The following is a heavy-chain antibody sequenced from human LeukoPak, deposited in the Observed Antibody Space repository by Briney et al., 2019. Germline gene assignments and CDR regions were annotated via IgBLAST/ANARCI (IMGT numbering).Heavy chain of an antibody. Sequence: ASVKVSCKASGGTFSSYAISWVRQAPGQGLEWMGRIIPIFGTANYAQKFQGRVTITADKSTSTAYMELSSLRSEDTAVYYCAASRDGCTNSLFDYWGQGTLVTVSS. CDR3: AASRDGCTNSLFDY. D-gene: IGHD5-24*01. J-gene: IGHJ4*02. CDR2: IIPIFGTA. CDR1: GGTFSSYA. V-gene: IGHV1-69*06.